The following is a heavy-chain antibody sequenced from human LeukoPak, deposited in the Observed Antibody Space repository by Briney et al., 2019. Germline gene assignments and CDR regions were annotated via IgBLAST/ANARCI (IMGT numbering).Heavy chain of an antibody. CDR2: ISYDGKAQ. V-gene: IGHV3-30*03. CDR1: GFTFSSYG. D-gene: IGHD2-15*01. CDR3: TTDRGILAY. Sequence: GGSLRLSCAASGFTFSSYGMHWVRQAPGKGLEWVAVISYDGKAQFRADSVKGRFTISRDNSKNTLFLQMDSLRADDTAVYYCTTDRGILAYWGQGTLVTVSS. J-gene: IGHJ4*02.